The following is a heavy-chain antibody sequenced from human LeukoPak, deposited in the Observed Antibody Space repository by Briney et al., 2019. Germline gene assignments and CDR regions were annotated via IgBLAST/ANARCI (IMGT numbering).Heavy chain of an antibody. CDR3: AKDPRRYSRTGGYFDY. J-gene: IGHJ4*02. V-gene: IGHV3-30*18. CDR1: RFTFSNYV. CDR2: ISYDGSDK. Sequence: GGSLRLSCAASRFTFSNYVLHWVRQAPGKGLEWVAVISYDGSDKYYADSVKGRFTVSRDNSKNTLYLQMNSLRAEDTAVYYCAKDPRRYSRTGGYFDYWGQGTLVTVSS. D-gene: IGHD6-13*01.